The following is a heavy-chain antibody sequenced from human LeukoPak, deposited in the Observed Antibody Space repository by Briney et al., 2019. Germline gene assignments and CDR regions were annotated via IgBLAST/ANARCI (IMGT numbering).Heavy chain of an antibody. V-gene: IGHV1-69*13. CDR3: ARSPTTVTTLDY. J-gene: IGHJ4*02. CDR2: IIPTFGKA. Sequence: SVKVSCKDSGGTFLSYAINWVRQAPGQGLEWMGGIIPTFGKATYAQNFQGRLTITADESTSTAYMELSSLRSEDTAMFYCARSPTTVTTLDYWGQGTLVTVSS. CDR1: GGTFLSYA. D-gene: IGHD4-11*01.